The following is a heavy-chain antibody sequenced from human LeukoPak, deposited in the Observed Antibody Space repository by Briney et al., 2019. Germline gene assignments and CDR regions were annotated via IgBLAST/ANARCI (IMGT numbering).Heavy chain of an antibody. J-gene: IGHJ6*02. CDR1: GGSISRYY. D-gene: IGHD1-26*01. CDR3: ARGGSYYYGMDV. V-gene: IGHV4-59*01. CDR2: IYYSGST. Sequence: KASATLSLTCPVSGGSISRYYWSWARQPPGKGLEWLGYIYYSGSTNYNPSLKSRVTISVDTSKNQFSLKLSSVTAADTAVYYCARGGSYYYGMDVWGQGTTVTVSS.